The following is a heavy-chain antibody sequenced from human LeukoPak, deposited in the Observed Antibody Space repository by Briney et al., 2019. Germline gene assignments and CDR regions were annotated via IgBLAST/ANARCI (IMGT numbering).Heavy chain of an antibody. CDR1: GFTVSSNY. CDR2: IYSGGST. J-gene: IGHJ4*02. V-gene: IGHV3-66*01. Sequence: GGSLRLSCAASGFTVSSNYMSWVRQAPGKGLEWVSVIYSGGSTYYADSVKGRFTISRDNSKNTLYLQMNSLRAEDTAVYYCARDLGFAYYYDSSGYPFDYWGRGTLVTVSS. D-gene: IGHD3-22*01. CDR3: ARDLGFAYYYDSSGYPFDY.